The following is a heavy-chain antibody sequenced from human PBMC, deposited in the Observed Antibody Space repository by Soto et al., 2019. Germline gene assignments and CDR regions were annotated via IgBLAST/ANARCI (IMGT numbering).Heavy chain of an antibody. J-gene: IGHJ4*01. CDR3: ARAHWSRWIDY. D-gene: IGHD1-1*01. CDR1: GGSINNAGYY. V-gene: IGHV4-31*03. Sequence: SETLSLTCTVYGGSINNAGYYWTWIRQHPRKGLEWIGYIYYSGNTFYNPSLKSRVSISVDTSKNQFSLNLTSVTAADTAVFYCARAHWSRWIDYWGHGTRVNVAS. CDR2: IYYSGNT.